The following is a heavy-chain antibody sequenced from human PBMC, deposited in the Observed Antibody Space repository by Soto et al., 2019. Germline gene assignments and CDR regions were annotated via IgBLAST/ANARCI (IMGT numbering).Heavy chain of an antibody. CDR1: GGSISSSSYY. D-gene: IGHD4-17*01. V-gene: IGHV4-39*01. Sequence: SETLSLTCTVSGGSISSSSYYWGWIRQPPGKGLEWIGSIYYSGSTYYNPSLKSRVTISVDTSKNQLSLKLSSVTATDTAVYYCARLRGLTTVITNWYFDLWGRGTLVTVSS. CDR2: IYYSGST. J-gene: IGHJ2*01. CDR3: ARLRGLTTVITNWYFDL.